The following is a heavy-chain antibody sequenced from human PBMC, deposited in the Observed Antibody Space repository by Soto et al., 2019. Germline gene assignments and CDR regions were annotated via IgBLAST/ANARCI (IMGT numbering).Heavy chain of an antibody. CDR3: ARGYGAVAGPYYYGMDV. D-gene: IGHD6-19*01. CDR2: IIPIFGTA. CDR1: GGTFSSYA. J-gene: IGHJ6*02. V-gene: IGHV1-69*06. Sequence: GASVKVSCKASGGTFSSYAISWVRQAPGQGLEWMGGIIPIFGTANYAQKFQGRVTITADKSTSTAYMELSSLRSEDTAVYYCARGYGAVAGPYYYGMDVWGQGTTVTAP.